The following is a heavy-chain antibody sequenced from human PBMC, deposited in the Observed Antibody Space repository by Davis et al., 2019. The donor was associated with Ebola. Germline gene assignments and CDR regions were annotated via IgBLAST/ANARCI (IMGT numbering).Heavy chain of an antibody. CDR3: ARHEAAVGTFDY. Sequence: MPSETLSLTCAISGDSVSSNSAAWNWIRQSPSRGLEWLGRTYYRSKWYSDYALSVKGRITFNSDTSKNQFSLKLSSVTAADTAVYYCARHEAAVGTFDYWGQGTLVTVSS. V-gene: IGHV6-1*01. D-gene: IGHD6-13*01. CDR1: GDSVSSNSAA. CDR2: TYYRSKWYS. J-gene: IGHJ4*02.